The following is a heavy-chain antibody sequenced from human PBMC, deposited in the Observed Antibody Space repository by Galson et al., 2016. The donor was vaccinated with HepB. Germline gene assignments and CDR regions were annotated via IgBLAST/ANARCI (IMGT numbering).Heavy chain of an antibody. CDR2: INQDGSEK. CDR3: ARDAGYHQIDY. V-gene: IGHV3-7*03. CDR1: GFMFSTYW. D-gene: IGHD3-16*02. Sequence: SLRLSCAASGFMFSTYWMTWVRQAPGKGLAWVANINQDGSEKYHVDSVKGRFTISKDNGKNSLFLQLNSLRAEDTAVYYCARDAGYHQIDYWGQGSLVIVSS. J-gene: IGHJ4*02.